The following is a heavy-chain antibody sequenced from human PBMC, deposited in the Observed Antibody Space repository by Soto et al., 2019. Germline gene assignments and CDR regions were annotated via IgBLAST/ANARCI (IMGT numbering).Heavy chain of an antibody. CDR3: ARRGPGTDFDY. D-gene: IGHD6-13*01. Sequence: EVQLLDSGGGLVQPGGSLRLSCAASGFTFSSYAMNWVRQAPGKGLEWVSVISGSGDSTYYADSVKGRFTISRDNSKNTLYLQMNSLRTEDTAVYYCARRGPGTDFDYWCQGTLVTVSS. CDR2: ISGSGDST. J-gene: IGHJ4*02. V-gene: IGHV3-23*01. CDR1: GFTFSSYA.